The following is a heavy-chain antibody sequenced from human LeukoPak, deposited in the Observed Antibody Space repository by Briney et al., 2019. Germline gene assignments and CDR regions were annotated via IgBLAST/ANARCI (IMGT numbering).Heavy chain of an antibody. CDR2: IYHSGST. J-gene: IGHJ4*02. CDR1: GYSISSGYY. CDR3: AAGYSYGFGFYFDY. D-gene: IGHD5-18*01. Sequence: PSETLSLTCTVSGYSISSGYYWGWIRQPPGKGLEWIGSIYHSGSTYYNPSLKSRVTMSVDTSKNQFSLKLSSVTAADTAVYYCAAGYSYGFGFYFDYWGQGTLVTVSS. V-gene: IGHV4-38-2*02.